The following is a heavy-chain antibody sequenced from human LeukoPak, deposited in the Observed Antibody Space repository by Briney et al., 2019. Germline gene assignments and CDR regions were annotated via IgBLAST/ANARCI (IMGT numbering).Heavy chain of an antibody. V-gene: IGHV3-48*02. CDR1: GLTFSNFG. CDR2: IGSGSTPI. D-gene: IGHD3-22*01. J-gene: IGHJ4*02. Sequence: GGSLTLSCVPSGLTFSNFGMNWVRHPPGEGLEWVSYIGSGSTPIHYADSVKGRFTMSRDNVKNSLYLQMDSLRDEDAAVYYCARASSSGYDCWGQGTLVTVSS. CDR3: ARASSSGYDC.